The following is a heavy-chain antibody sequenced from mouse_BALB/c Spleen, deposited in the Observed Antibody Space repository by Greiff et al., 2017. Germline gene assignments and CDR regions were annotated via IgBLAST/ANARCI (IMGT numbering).Heavy chain of an antibody. V-gene: IGHV3-6*02. D-gene: IGHD4-1*01. CDR2: ISYDGSN. J-gene: IGHJ2*01. Sequence: ESGPGLVKPSQSLSLTCSVTGYSITSGYYWNWIRQFPGNKLEWMGYISYDGSNNYNPSLKNRISITRDTSKNQFFLKLNSVTTEDTATYYCARGGNWDFDDWGQGTTLTVSS. CDR3: ARGGNWDFDD. CDR1: GYSITSGYY.